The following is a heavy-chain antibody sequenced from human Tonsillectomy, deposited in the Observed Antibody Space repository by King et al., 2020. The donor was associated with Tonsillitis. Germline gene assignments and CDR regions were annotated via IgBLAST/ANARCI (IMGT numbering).Heavy chain of an antibody. CDR3: AKDGVGYCSSGSCYSYYGMDV. CDR1: GFTFRSYG. J-gene: IGHJ6*02. CDR2: ISYDGSNK. Sequence: VQLVESGGGVVQPGRSLRLSCAASGFTFRSYGMHWVRQAPGKGLEWVAVISYDGSNKYYADSVKGRFTISRDNSKNTLYLQMNSLGAEDTAVYYCAKDGVGYCSSGSCYSYYGMDVWGQGTTVTVSS. D-gene: IGHD2-2*03. V-gene: IGHV3-30*18.